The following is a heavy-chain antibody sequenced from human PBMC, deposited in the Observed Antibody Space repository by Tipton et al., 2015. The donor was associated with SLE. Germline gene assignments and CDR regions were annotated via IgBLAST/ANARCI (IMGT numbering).Heavy chain of an antibody. D-gene: IGHD3-3*01. CDR2: IYYSGST. Sequence: TLSLTCTVSGGSISSYYWSWIRQPPGKGLEWIGYIYYSGSTNYNPSLKSRVTISVGTSKNQFSLKLSSVTAADTAVYYCARGTIFGVVIDPWGQGTLVTVSS. V-gene: IGHV4-59*01. CDR3: ARGTIFGVVIDP. CDR1: GGSISSYY. J-gene: IGHJ5*02.